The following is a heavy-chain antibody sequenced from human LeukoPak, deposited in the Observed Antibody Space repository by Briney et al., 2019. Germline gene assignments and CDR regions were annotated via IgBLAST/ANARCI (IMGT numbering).Heavy chain of an antibody. CDR2: IYSGGST. V-gene: IGHV3-66*04. CDR1: GFTVSSNY. CDR3: ARQVVVYPDAFDI. D-gene: IGHD3-22*01. J-gene: IGHJ3*02. Sequence: GGSLRLSCAASGFTVSSNYMSWVRQAPGKGLEWVSVIYSGGSTYYADSVKGRFTISRDNSKNTLYLQMNGLRAEDTAVYYCARQVVVYPDAFDIWGQGTMVTVSS.